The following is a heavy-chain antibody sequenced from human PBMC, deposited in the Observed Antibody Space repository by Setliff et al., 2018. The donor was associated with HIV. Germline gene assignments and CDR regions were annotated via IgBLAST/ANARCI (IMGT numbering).Heavy chain of an antibody. CDR1: GYTFTNYN. D-gene: IGHD6-13*01. J-gene: IGHJ4*02. V-gene: IGHV1-46*01. CDR3: ARPGIAAADYYFDY. CDR2: VNPSGGST. Sequence: ASVKVSCKASGYTFTNYNIHWARQAPGQGLEWVGMVNPSGGSTAYAQKFQGRVTIIRDTSTSTVYMDLSGLRSEDTAVYYCARPGIAAADYYFDYWGQGALVTVSS.